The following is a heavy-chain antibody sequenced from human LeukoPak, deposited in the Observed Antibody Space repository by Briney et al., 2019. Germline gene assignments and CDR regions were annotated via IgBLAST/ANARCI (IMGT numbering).Heavy chain of an antibody. CDR1: GFTFRSYG. CDR2: IWYDGSNK. J-gene: IGHJ4*02. Sequence: GSLRLSCAASGFTFRSYGMHWVRQAPGKGLEWVAVIWYDGSNKHYADSVKGRFTISRDNSKNMLYLQMNSLRAEDTAVYYCAKQWLVGGSLDYWGQGTLVTVSS. V-gene: IGHV3-33*06. CDR3: AKQWLVGGSLDY. D-gene: IGHD6-19*01.